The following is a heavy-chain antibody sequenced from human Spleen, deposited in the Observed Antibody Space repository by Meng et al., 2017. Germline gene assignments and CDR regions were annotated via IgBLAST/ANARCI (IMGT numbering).Heavy chain of an antibody. J-gene: IGHJ4*02. V-gene: IGHV1-69*01. CDR2: ISPIFGTA. CDR3: ARGWYCSGGSCYNYDH. CDR1: GGTFGNYG. D-gene: IGHD2-15*01. Sequence: QGQLVQSGAEVKKPGSSVKVSCKASGGTFGNYGISWVRQAPGQGLEWMGGISPIFGTANYAQTFQGRVTFTADESTTTAYMELSSLRSNDTAVYYCARGWYCSGGSCYNYDHWGQGTLVTVSS.